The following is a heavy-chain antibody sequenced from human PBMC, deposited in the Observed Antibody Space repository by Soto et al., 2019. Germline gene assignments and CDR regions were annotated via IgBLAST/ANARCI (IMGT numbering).Heavy chain of an antibody. CDR2: IYSGDTT. CDR1: GFTVRANY. J-gene: IGHJ4*02. D-gene: IGHD5-12*01. Sequence: EVQMVESGGGLIQPGGSLRLSCAVSGFTVRANYMSWVRQAPGKGLEWVSVIYSGDTTYYADSVKGRFIISRDISKNTLYLQMNILRAEDTAVYYCHGYGYWGQGTLVTVSS. V-gene: IGHV3-53*01. CDR3: HGYGY.